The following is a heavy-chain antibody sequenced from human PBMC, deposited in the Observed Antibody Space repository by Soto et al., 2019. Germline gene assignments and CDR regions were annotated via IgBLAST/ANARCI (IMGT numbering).Heavy chain of an antibody. J-gene: IGHJ4*02. D-gene: IGHD3-10*01. V-gene: IGHV5-51*07. CDR2: IYPGDSDT. CDR1: GYNFNIYW. Sequence: GESLKISCKGSGYNFNIYWIGWVHQMPGKGLEWMGIIYPGDSDTRYSPSFQGQVTISADKSISTAYLQWSSLKASDTAMYYCASLPLGDYGSGSYLFDYWGQGTLVTVSS. CDR3: ASLPLGDYGSGSYLFDY.